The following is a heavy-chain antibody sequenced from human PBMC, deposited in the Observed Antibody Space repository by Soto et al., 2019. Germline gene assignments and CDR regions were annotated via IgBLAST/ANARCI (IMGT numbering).Heavy chain of an antibody. D-gene: IGHD2-21*01. V-gene: IGHV3-49*04. CDR3: RGVESADTAYSFHY. CDR2: IRNKSYKEKT. J-gene: IGHJ4*02. CDR1: GFTFDDFA. Sequence: PGGSLRLSCTGSGFTFDDFAMNWVRQAPGKGLEWVGFIRNKSYKEKTEYAAAVKGRFTISRDTSNVIAYLQMNRLNIEDSAVYCGRGVESADTAYSFHYWGQGTPVTVSS.